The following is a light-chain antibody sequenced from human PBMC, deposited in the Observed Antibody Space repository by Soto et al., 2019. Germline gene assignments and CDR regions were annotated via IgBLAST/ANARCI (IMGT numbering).Light chain of an antibody. CDR1: QSLSIND. J-gene: IGKJ1*01. CDR3: LQFRRLPWT. V-gene: IGKV3-20*01. Sequence: EIVLTQSPGTLSLSPGEGATLSCRASQSLSINDLAWYQQKPGQAPRLLVYGASSRAAGVPDRFSGSGSGTDFALAISRLEPEDFAVYYCLQFRRLPWTFGQGAKVEVK. CDR2: GAS.